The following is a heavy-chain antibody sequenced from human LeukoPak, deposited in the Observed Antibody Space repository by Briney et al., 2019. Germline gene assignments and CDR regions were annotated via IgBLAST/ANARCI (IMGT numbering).Heavy chain of an antibody. CDR3: ARDADVTYCGGDCYWPDY. D-gene: IGHD2-21*02. CDR1: GFTVSSNY. J-gene: IGHJ4*02. V-gene: IGHV3-30*03. CDR2: ISYDGSNK. Sequence: GGSLRLSCAASGFTVSSNYMTWVRQAPGKGLEWVAVISYDGSNKYYADSVMGRFTISRDNSKNTLYLQMNSLRAEDTAVYYCARDADVTYCGGDCYWPDYWGQGTLVTVSS.